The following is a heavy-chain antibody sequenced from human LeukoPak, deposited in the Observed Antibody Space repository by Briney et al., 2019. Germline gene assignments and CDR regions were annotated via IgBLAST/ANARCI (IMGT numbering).Heavy chain of an antibody. CDR1: GGTFSSYT. CDR3: ARDLDGYNLSWFDP. D-gene: IGHD5-24*01. J-gene: IGHJ5*02. Sequence: GASVKVSCKASGGTFSSYTISWVRQAPGQGLEWMGGIIPILGIANYAQKFQGRVTITADKSTSTAYMELSSLRSEDTAVYYCARDLDGYNLSWFDPWGQGTLVTVSS. CDR2: IIPILGIA. V-gene: IGHV1-69*10.